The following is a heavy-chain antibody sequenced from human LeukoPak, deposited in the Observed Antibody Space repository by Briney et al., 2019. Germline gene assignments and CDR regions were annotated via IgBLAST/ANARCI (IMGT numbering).Heavy chain of an antibody. V-gene: IGHV3-7*03. CDR3: AKALGTYNDY. Sequence: GGSLRLSCAASGFTFSSYWMTWVRQAPGKGLEWVANIKDNGSEKNYAASVEGRFTVSRDNARNSLYLQMDSLRAEDTAVYYCAKALGTYNDYWGQGTLVTVSS. CDR2: IKDNGSEK. J-gene: IGHJ4*02. D-gene: IGHD1-1*01. CDR1: GFTFSSYW.